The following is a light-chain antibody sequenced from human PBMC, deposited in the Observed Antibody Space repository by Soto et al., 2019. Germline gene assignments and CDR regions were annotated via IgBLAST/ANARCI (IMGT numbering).Light chain of an antibody. J-gene: IGLJ2*01. Sequence: QSVLTQPRSVSGSPGQSVIISCTGTSSDVGGYNYVSWYQQHPGKAPKLMIYDVTKRPSGVPDRFSGSKSGNTASLTISGLQAEDEADYYCCSYAGSYTYVVFGGGTKLTVL. V-gene: IGLV2-11*01. CDR3: CSYAGSYTYVV. CDR1: SSDVGGYNY. CDR2: DVT.